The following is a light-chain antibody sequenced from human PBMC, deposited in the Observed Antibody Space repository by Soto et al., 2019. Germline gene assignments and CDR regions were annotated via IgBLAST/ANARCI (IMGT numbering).Light chain of an antibody. V-gene: IGLV2-14*03. CDR2: DVN. Sequence: QSALTQPASVSGSPGQSITISCTGTSSDIGAYNFVSWYQQHPGKAPKLMLYDVNIRPSGVSNRFSGSKSGNTASLTISGFQAEDEADYYCTSWTTSTTMIFGGGTPLTVL. CDR1: SSDIGAYNF. J-gene: IGLJ2*01. CDR3: TSWTTSTTMI.